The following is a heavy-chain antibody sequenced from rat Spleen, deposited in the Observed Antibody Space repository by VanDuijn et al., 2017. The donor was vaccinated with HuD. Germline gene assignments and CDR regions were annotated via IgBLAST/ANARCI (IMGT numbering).Heavy chain of an antibody. CDR1: GFTFSDYN. CDR2: ISYDGHSA. D-gene: IGHD1-11*01. J-gene: IGHJ3*01. V-gene: IGHV5S10*01. Sequence: EVQLVESGGGLVQPGRSLKLSCAASGFTFSDYNMAWVRQAPTTGLEWVATISYDGHSAYYRGSLKGRFTCSSDNAEGTLYLQMDSLRSEDTATYYCARALYGGSSELGWFAYWGQCTLVTVSS. CDR3: ARALYGGSSELGWFAY.